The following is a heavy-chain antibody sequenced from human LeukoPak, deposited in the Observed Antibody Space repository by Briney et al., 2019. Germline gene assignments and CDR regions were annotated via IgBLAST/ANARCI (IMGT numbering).Heavy chain of an antibody. J-gene: IGHJ6*02. Sequence: SQTLSLTCAISGDSVSSNSAAWNWIRRSPSRGLEWLGRTYYRSKWYNDYAVSVKSRITINPDTSKNQFSLQLNSVTPEDAAVYYCARVPFGDRVSMDVWGQGTTVTVSS. CDR2: TYYRSKWYN. CDR3: ARVPFGDRVSMDV. CDR1: GDSVSSNSAA. V-gene: IGHV6-1*01. D-gene: IGHD3-10*01.